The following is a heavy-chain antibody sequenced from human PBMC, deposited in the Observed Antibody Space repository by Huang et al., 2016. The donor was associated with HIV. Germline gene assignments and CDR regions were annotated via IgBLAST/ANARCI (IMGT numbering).Heavy chain of an antibody. CDR1: GFSIRSYW. Sequence: EVQLVESGGGLVQPGGSLRLSCAASGFSIRSYWMHWVRQAPGKGLGWGSRINSDGSSTSYADSVKGRFTISRDNAKNTLYLQMNSLRAEDTAVYYCARDPRIQSWLNFFDYWGQGTLVSVSS. CDR3: ARDPRIQSWLNFFDY. D-gene: IGHD3-22*01. J-gene: IGHJ4*02. CDR2: INSDGSST. V-gene: IGHV3-74*01.